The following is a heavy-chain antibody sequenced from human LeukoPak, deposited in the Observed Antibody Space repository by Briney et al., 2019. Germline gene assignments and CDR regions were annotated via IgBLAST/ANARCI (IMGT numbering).Heavy chain of an antibody. D-gene: IGHD6-19*01. Sequence: SETLSLTCSVSGGSISSSSYYWGWIRQPPGKGLEWIGSFYYSGNTYYNPSLKSRVTISVDTSKNEFSLKLRSVSAADTAVYYCARTAGVAVAGSRQYFDYWGQGTLVTVSS. CDR2: FYYSGNT. CDR3: ARTAGVAVAGSRQYFDY. CDR1: GGSISSSSYY. J-gene: IGHJ4*02. V-gene: IGHV4-39*01.